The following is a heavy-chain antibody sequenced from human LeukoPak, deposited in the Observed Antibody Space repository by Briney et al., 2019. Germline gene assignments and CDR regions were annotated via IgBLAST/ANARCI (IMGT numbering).Heavy chain of an antibody. Sequence: PGGSLTLSCTASGFTFSSYTFYWIRQAPGTWLEWVASVSVDGIGRYFPGSVEGRFAISRDDSKKSVFLQMNNLRPEDTAVYFCATVTKVDFDYWGQGTLVTVSS. V-gene: IGHV3-30*09. J-gene: IGHJ4*02. CDR3: ATVTKVDFDY. CDR2: VSVDGIGR. CDR1: GFTFSSYT. D-gene: IGHD4-11*01.